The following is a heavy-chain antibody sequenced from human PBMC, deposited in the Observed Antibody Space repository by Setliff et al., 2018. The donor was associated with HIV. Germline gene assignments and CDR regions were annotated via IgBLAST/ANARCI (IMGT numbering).Heavy chain of an antibody. J-gene: IGHJ4*02. D-gene: IGHD3-10*01. CDR3: AFSIYRSGSYSFIFDY. V-gene: IGHV1-69*05. Sequence: GASVKVSCKASGGTLNDYAVTWVRQAPGQGLDVVGEIIPLFGTRNYVQRFQGGIAITTGESTATAYMDLSGLTSEDTAMYYCAFSIYRSGSYSFIFDYWGQGTLVTVSS. CDR1: GGTLNDYA. CDR2: IIPLFGTR.